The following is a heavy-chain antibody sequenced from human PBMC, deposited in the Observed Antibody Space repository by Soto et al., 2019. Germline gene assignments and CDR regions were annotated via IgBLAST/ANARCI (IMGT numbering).Heavy chain of an antibody. CDR3: AKVLGDLLDWYFDL. D-gene: IGHD2-21*02. Sequence: EVQLVESGGGWVQPGRSLSLSCAASGFTFDDYAMHWVRQAPGKGLELVSGISWNSGSIGYADSVKGRFTISRDNAKNSLYLQMNSLRAEDTALYYCAKVLGDLLDWYFDLWGRGTLVTVSS. CDR1: GFTFDDYA. CDR2: ISWNSGSI. J-gene: IGHJ2*01. V-gene: IGHV3-9*01.